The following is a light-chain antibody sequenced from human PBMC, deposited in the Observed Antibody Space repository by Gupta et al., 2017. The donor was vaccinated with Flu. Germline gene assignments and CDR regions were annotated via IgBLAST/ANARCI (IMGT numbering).Light chain of an antibody. Sequence: GDRVAITCRASQSIALHVNWYQQKPGKAPHLLIHSTSALHTGVPSRFNGSGAWSEFTLTINRLQPEDFATYYCQQTYTTPRTFGQGTKVEIK. V-gene: IGKV1-39*01. CDR3: QQTYTTPRT. J-gene: IGKJ1*01. CDR1: QSIALH. CDR2: STS.